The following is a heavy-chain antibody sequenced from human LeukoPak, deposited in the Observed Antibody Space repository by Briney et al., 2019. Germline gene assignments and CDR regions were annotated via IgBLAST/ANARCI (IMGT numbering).Heavy chain of an antibody. CDR2: ISGNXXXX. D-gene: IGHD3-22*01. CDR1: GFPFSVFS. V-gene: IGHV3-21*01. Sequence: GGSLRLSCATSGFPFSVFSMNWVRQAPGKGXXXXSSISGNXXXXXYADSLRGRFTISRDNAESSLYLQINSLRAEDTAVYYCATHGDSSGYYSDSWGQGTLVTVSS. J-gene: IGHJ4*02. CDR3: ATHGDSSGYYSDS.